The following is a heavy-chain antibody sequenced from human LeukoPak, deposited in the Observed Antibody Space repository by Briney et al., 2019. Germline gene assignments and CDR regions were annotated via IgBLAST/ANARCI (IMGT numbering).Heavy chain of an antibody. Sequence: GGSLRLSCAASGFTVISNYMSWARQAPGQGLEWVSVIYSGGSPYYADSVKGRFTITRDNYKNTLYLQMNSQRPEDTPVYYCESDKAAFGKGGNWFDPWGQGPLVTVSS. CDR2: IYSGGSP. CDR3: ESDKAAFGKGGNWFDP. J-gene: IGHJ5*02. CDR1: GFTVISNY. D-gene: IGHD1-14*01. V-gene: IGHV3-53*01.